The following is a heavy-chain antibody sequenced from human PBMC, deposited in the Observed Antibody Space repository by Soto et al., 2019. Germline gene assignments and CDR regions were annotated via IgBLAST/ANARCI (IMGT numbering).Heavy chain of an antibody. CDR2: ISSYNGNP. Sequence: QVQLVQSGAEVKKPGASVNVSCKASGFTFTTYGFSWVRQAPGQGFEWMGWISSYNGNPNYALKFQGRVTMTTDTSASTAYMELRSLRSDDTAVYYCAKMDYDTSGYYYIDYWGQGTLVTVS. J-gene: IGHJ4*02. CDR1: GFTFTTYG. D-gene: IGHD3-22*01. V-gene: IGHV1-18*01. CDR3: AKMDYDTSGYYYIDY.